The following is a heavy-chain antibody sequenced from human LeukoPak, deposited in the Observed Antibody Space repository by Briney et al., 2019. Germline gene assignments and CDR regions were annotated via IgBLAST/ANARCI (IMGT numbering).Heavy chain of an antibody. CDR3: ARAGAQLWLNY. D-gene: IGHD5-18*01. V-gene: IGHV1-2*02. Sequence: GASVKVSCKASGYTFTGYYMHWVRQAPGQGLEWMGWINPNSGGTNYVQKFQGRVTMTRDTSISTAYMELSRLRSDDTAVYYCARAGAQLWLNYWGQGTLVTVSS. CDR2: INPNSGGT. J-gene: IGHJ4*02. CDR1: GYTFTGYY.